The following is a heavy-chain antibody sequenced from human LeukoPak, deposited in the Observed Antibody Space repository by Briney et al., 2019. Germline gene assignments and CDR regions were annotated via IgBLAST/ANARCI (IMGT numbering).Heavy chain of an antibody. Sequence: GSLRLSCAASGFSFSSYWMSWVRQAPGKGLEWVANIKQDGSEKNYVDSVKGRFTISRDNAKNSLYLQMNSLRAEDTAVYYCARDSNRVVPAAIWRAFDIWGQGTMVTVSS. CDR2: IKQDGSEK. V-gene: IGHV3-7*01. J-gene: IGHJ3*02. D-gene: IGHD2-2*02. CDR1: GFSFSSYW. CDR3: ARDSNRVVPAAIWRAFDI.